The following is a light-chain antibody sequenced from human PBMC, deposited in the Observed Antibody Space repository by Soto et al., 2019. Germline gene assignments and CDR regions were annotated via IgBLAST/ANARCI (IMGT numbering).Light chain of an antibody. J-gene: IGKJ5*01. CDR1: QGIRNF. V-gene: IGKV1-27*01. CDR3: QKYSSVIT. Sequence: DILMTQSPSSLSASVGDRVTITCRASQGIRNFLAWYQQKPGKVPKLLISAASTLQSGVPSRFSGSGSGTDFTLTITSLQTEDVATYYCQKYSSVITFGQGTRLEIK. CDR2: AAS.